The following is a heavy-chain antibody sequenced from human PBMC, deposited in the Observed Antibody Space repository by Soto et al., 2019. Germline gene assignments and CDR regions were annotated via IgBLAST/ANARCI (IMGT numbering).Heavy chain of an antibody. Sequence: QVQLVESGGGVVQPGRSLRLSCAASGFTFSSYGMHWVRQAPGKGLEWVAVIWYDGSNKYYADSVKGRFTISRDNSKNPLYLRMNSLRAEDTAVYYCARIMCGGDCYDFDYWGQGTLVTVSS. D-gene: IGHD2-21*02. J-gene: IGHJ4*02. CDR2: IWYDGSNK. CDR1: GFTFSSYG. V-gene: IGHV3-33*01. CDR3: ARIMCGGDCYDFDY.